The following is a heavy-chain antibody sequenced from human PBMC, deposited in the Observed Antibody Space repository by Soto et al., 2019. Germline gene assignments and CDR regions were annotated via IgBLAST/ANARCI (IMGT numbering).Heavy chain of an antibody. J-gene: IGHJ4*02. V-gene: IGHV3-33*01. D-gene: IGHD3-16*01. CDR3: AREQTRWTLGE. CDR1: GFSFNNYG. Sequence: QVQLVESGGGVVQPGRSLRLSCAASGFSFNNYGMNWVRQAPGKGLEWVAVLWCNGVNKNYADSVKGRDTISRDNSKNTLYFPMNSLRAQDTAVYYCAREQTRWTLGEWGQGTLVTVSS. CDR2: LWCNGVNK.